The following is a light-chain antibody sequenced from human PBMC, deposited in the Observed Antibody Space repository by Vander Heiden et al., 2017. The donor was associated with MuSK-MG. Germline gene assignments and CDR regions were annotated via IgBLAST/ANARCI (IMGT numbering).Light chain of an antibody. Sequence: DIQMTQSPSSLSAFAGDRVTISCRASQGVRNSLAWYQQKPGKAPKLLVFGASTLESGVPSRFSGSGSGTDYTLSIASLQPEDFAIYYCQQDDSTPRTFGQGTKVXI. CDR3: QQDDSTPRT. J-gene: IGKJ1*01. V-gene: IGKV1-NL1*01. CDR2: GAS. CDR1: QGVRNS.